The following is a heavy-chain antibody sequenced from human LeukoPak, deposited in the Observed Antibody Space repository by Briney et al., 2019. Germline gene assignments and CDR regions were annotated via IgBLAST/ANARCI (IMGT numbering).Heavy chain of an antibody. V-gene: IGHV3-73*01. Sequence: GGSLRLSCAASGFTLSGSAIHWVRQASGKGLEWVGRIRSKANSDTTAYAASVKGRFTISRDDSKNTAYLQMNSLKTGDTALYYCTRHGQADDYSNHYYMDVWGKGTTVTVSS. CDR3: TRHGQADDYSNHYYMDV. CDR1: GFTLSGSA. D-gene: IGHD4-11*01. CDR2: IRSKANSDTT. J-gene: IGHJ6*03.